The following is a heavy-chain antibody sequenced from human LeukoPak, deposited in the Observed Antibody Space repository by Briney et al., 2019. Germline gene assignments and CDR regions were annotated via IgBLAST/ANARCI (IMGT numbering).Heavy chain of an antibody. CDR3: ARDLRQQLVRYYYYYYGMDV. CDR1: GFTFDDYA. V-gene: IGHV3-21*01. CDR2: ISSSSSYI. D-gene: IGHD6-13*01. J-gene: IGHJ6*02. Sequence: GGSLRLSCAASGFTFDDYAMNWVRQAPGKGLEWVSSISSSSSYIYYADSVKGRFTISRDNAKNSLYLQMNSLRAEDTAVYYCARDLRQQLVRYYYYYYGMDVWGQGTTVTVSS.